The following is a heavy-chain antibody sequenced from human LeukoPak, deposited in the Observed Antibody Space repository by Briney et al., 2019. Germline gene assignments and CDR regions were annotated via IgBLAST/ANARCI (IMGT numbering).Heavy chain of an antibody. CDR2: ISSSSSYI. V-gene: IGHV3-21*01. D-gene: IGHD2/OR15-2a*01. CDR3: ARRGIVKGDI. Sequence: GGSLRLSCAASGFTLSSYSMNWVRRAPGKGREGVSSISSSSSYIYYADSVKGGFTISRDNSKNSLYLQMNSLRAEDTAVYYCARRGIVKGDIWGQGTMVTVSS. CDR1: GFTLSSYS. J-gene: IGHJ3*02.